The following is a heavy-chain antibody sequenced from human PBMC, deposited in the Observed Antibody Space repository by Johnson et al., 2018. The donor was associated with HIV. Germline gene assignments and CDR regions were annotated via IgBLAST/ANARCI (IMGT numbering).Heavy chain of an antibody. J-gene: IGHJ3*02. Sequence: VQLVESGGGLIQPGGSLRLSCAASGFMFDDYAMDWVRQAPGKGLEWVSGITWNSGSIGYADSVKGRFTISRDNAKNSVDLQMNSLRAEDTAVYYCARALADGWFSYDVFDIWGQGTMVNVSS. CDR3: ARALADGWFSYDVFDI. D-gene: IGHD3-10*01. V-gene: IGHV3-9*01. CDR1: GFMFDDYA. CDR2: ITWNSGSI.